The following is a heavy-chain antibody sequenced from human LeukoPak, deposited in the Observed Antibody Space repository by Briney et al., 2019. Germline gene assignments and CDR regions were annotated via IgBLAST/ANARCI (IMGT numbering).Heavy chain of an antibody. CDR3: ARDSGYDSPAFDI. CDR1: GGSISSYY. V-gene: IGHV4-59*01. CDR2: IYYSGST. J-gene: IGHJ3*02. D-gene: IGHD5-12*01. Sequence: KPSETLSLTCTVSGGSISSYYWSWIRQPPGKGLEWIGYIYYSGSTNYNPSLKSRVTISVDTSKNQFSLKLSSVTAADTAVYYCARDSGYDSPAFDIWGQGTMVTVSS.